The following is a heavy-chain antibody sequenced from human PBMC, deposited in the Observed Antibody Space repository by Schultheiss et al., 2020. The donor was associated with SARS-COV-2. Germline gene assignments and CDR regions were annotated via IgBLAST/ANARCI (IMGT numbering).Heavy chain of an antibody. D-gene: IGHD3-22*01. Sequence: GGSLRLSCAASGFTFSSYAMSWVRQAPGKGLEWVAVISYDGSNKYYADSVKGRFTISRDNSKNTLYLQMNSLRAEDTAVYYCAKDLNPMIVVVITNLWDYWGQGTLVTVSS. CDR3: AKDLNPMIVVVITNLWDY. CDR1: GFTFSSYA. CDR2: ISYDGSNK. J-gene: IGHJ4*02. V-gene: IGHV3-30*04.